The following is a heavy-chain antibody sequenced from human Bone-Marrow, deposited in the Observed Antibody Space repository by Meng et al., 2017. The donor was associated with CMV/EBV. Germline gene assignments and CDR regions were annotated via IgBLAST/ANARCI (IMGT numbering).Heavy chain of an antibody. Sequence: SETLSLTCTVSGGSISSSSYYWGWIRQPPGKGLEWIGSIYYSGSTYYNPSLKSRVTISVDTSKNQFSLKLSSVTAADTAVYYCARDQLGYCSSTSCYLGDYYYGMDVWGEGTTVTVSS. J-gene: IGHJ6*04. CDR3: ARDQLGYCSSTSCYLGDYYYGMDV. CDR2: IYYSGST. V-gene: IGHV4-39*07. D-gene: IGHD2-2*01. CDR1: GGSISSSSYY.